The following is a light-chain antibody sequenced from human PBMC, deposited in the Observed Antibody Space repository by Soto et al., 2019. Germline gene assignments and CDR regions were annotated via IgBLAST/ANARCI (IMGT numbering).Light chain of an antibody. CDR2: GAS. CDR3: QQYRYSPAT. J-gene: IGKJ1*01. V-gene: IGKV3D-15*02. CDR1: QSVSSN. Sequence: EVVMTQSPATLSVSPGERATLSCRASQSVSSNLAWYQQKHGQAPRLLIYGASTRATGVPARFSGSGSGTDFTLTISRLEPEDSAVYYCQQYRYSPATFGQGTKVDIK.